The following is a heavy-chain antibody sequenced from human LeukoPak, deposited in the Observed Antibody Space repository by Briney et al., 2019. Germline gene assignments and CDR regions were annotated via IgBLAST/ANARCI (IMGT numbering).Heavy chain of an antibody. CDR1: GGSFSDYY. D-gene: IGHD3-10*01. Sequence: SETLSLTCAVYGGSFSDYYWTWIRQSPGRGLEWMGEINDSGDTRSNPSLKSRVSISTDTSRNQFSLNMSSVTAADTAVYYCARGDPSFSTLDLWGQGSLITVSS. CDR3: ARGDPSFSTLDL. J-gene: IGHJ5*02. V-gene: IGHV4-34*01. CDR2: INDSGDT.